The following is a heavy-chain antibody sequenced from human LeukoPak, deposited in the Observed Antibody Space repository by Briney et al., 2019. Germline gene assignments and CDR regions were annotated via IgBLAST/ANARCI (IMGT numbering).Heavy chain of an antibody. D-gene: IGHD2-21*02. CDR1: GYTFTSYG. J-gene: IGHJ4*02. CDR2: ISTYNGNT. CDR3: ARVAVTGGHMGDDY. V-gene: IGHV1-18*01. Sequence: ASVKVSCKASGYTFTSYGISWVRQAPGQGLEWMGWISTYNGNTNYAQKLQGRVTMTTDTSTSTAYMELRSLRSDDAAVYYCARVAVTGGHMGDDYWGQGTLVTVSS.